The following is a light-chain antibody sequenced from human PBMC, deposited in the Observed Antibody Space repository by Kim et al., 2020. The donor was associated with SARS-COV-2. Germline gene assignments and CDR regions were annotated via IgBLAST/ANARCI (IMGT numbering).Light chain of an antibody. V-gene: IGLV1-44*01. CDR1: TSNIGTKT. J-gene: IGLJ3*02. CDR3: ATWDDSLSGPV. Sequence: QSVLTQPPSASETPGQRVTISCSGSTSNIGTKTVSWYQHLPGTAPKLLIYSNNLRPSGVPDRFSASKAGTSASLAISGLKSEDEGDYYCATWDDSLSGPVFGGGTKVTVL. CDR2: SNN.